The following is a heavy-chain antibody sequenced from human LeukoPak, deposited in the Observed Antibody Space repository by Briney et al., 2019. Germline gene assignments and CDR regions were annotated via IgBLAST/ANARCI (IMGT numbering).Heavy chain of an antibody. CDR2: ISYDGSNK. V-gene: IGHV3-30-3*01. CDR3: GLGSGRSDFDY. CDR1: GFTFSSYA. J-gene: IGHJ4*02. D-gene: IGHD3-10*01. Sequence: GGSLRLSCAASGFTFSSYAMHWVRQAPGKGLEWVAVISYDGSNKYYADSVKGRFTISRDNSKNTLYLQMNSLTTDDTAVYYCGLGSGRSDFDYWGQGTLVTVSS.